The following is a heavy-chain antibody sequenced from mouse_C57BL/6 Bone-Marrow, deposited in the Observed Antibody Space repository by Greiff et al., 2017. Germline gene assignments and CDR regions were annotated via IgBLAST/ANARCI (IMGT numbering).Heavy chain of an antibody. D-gene: IGHD1-1*01. J-gene: IGHJ1*03. CDR3: ARYGSTYWYFDV. Sequence: VQLQQSGAELVRPGTSVKVSCKATGYAFPNYLIEWVKQRPGQGLEWIGVTNPGRGGTNYNEKFKGKATLTADKSSSTAYMQLSSLTSEDSAVYFWARYGSTYWYFDVWGTGTTVTVAS. V-gene: IGHV1-54*01. CDR2: TNPGRGGT. CDR1: GYAFPNYL.